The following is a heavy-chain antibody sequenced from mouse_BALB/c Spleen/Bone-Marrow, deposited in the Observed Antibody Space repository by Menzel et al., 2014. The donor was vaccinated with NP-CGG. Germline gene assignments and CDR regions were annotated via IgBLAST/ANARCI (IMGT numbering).Heavy chain of an antibody. CDR3: AREARTTARFAC. D-gene: IGHD1-2*01. CDR2: IHYSGST. Sequence: EVKLVESGPDLVKPSQSLSLTCTVTGYSITSGYGWHWIRQFPGNKLEWMGYIHYSGSTNYNPSLKSRISITRDTSKNQFFLQLNSVTTEDTATYYCAREARTTARFACWGQGTLVTVSA. V-gene: IGHV3-1*02. CDR1: GYSITSGYG. J-gene: IGHJ3*01.